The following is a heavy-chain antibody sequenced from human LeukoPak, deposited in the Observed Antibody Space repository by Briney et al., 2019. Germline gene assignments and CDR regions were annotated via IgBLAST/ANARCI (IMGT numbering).Heavy chain of an antibody. D-gene: IGHD3-16*01. V-gene: IGHV3-23*01. J-gene: IGHJ6*02. CDR1: GVTFGNYA. CDR2: ITGSGAST. CDR3: AKHLGEASHYAMDV. Sequence: GGSLRLSCAASGVTFGNYAMTWVRQGPGKGLEWVSTITGSGASTYYADSVKGRFTISRDNFRNTLYVQMNSLTAEDTAVYFCAKHLGEASHYAMDVWGQGATVTVSS.